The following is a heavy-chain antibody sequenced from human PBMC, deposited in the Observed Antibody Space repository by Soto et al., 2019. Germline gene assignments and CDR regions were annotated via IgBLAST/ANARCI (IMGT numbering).Heavy chain of an antibody. V-gene: IGHV2-5*02. Sequence: QITLKESGPTLVKPTQTLTLTCTFSGFSLSTSGVGVGWIRQPPGTALEWLALIYWDDDKRYSPSLKSRLTITKDTSKNQVVLTMTNMDPVDTATYYCAHSLYDYVWGTNWFDPWGQGTLVTVSS. CDR2: IYWDDDK. CDR1: GFSLSTSGVG. J-gene: IGHJ5*02. D-gene: IGHD3-16*01. CDR3: AHSLYDYVWGTNWFDP.